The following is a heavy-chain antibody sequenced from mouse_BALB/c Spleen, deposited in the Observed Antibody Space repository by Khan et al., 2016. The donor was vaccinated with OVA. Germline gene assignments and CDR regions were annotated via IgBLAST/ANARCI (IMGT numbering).Heavy chain of an antibody. Sequence: EVKLVESGGGLVKPGGSLKLSCAASGFTFSDYYMYWVRKTPEKRLEWVATIRDGGSYTYYPDSVKGRFTISRDNAKNNLYLQMSSLKSEDTAMYYCARGENWSFDYWGQGTTLTVSS. CDR2: IRDGGSYT. D-gene: IGHD4-1*01. CDR3: ARGENWSFDY. CDR1: GFTFSDYY. J-gene: IGHJ2*01. V-gene: IGHV5-4*02.